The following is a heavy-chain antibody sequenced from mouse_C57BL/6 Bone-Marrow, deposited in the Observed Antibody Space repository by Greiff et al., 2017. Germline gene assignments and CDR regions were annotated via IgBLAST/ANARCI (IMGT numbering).Heavy chain of an antibody. V-gene: IGHV14-2*01. CDR1: GFNIKDYY. CDR2: IDPEDGDT. Sequence: EVQLQQSGAELVKPGASVKLSCTASGFNIKDYYMHWVKQRTEQGLEWIGRIDPEDGDTKYAAKFQGKATITADTSSNTAYLPLSRLTSEDTAVYYGAGGPLRQGYYYAMDYWGPGTSVTGSS. D-gene: IGHD2-12*01. J-gene: IGHJ4*01. CDR3: AGGPLRQGYYYAMDY.